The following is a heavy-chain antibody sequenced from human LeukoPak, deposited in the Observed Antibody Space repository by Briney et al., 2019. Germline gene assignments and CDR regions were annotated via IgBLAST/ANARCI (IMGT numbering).Heavy chain of an antibody. CDR3: ARDRDYGGNFDY. V-gene: IGHV1-2*02. CDR2: INPNSGGT. J-gene: IGHJ4*02. D-gene: IGHD4-23*01. CDR1: GYTFTGYY. Sequence: ASVKVSCKASGYTFTGYYMHWVRQAPGQGLEWMGWINPNSGGTNYAQKFQGRVTMTRDTSISTAYMELSRLRSDDTAVYYCARDRDYGGNFDYWGQGTLVTVSS.